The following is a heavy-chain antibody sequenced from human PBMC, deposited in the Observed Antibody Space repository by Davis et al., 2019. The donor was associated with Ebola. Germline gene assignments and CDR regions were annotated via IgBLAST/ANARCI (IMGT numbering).Heavy chain of an antibody. CDR2: ISGSGGST. CDR3: AKDSGNYFSFAAFDI. V-gene: IGHV3-23*01. J-gene: IGHJ3*02. Sequence: GGSLRLSCTDSVITFSSYAMTWVRQAPGKGLEWVSAISGSGGSTYYADSVKGRFTISRDNSKKTLYLQMNSLRAEDTAVYYCAKDSGNYFSFAAFDIWGQGTMVTVS. D-gene: IGHD1-26*01. CDR1: VITFSSYA.